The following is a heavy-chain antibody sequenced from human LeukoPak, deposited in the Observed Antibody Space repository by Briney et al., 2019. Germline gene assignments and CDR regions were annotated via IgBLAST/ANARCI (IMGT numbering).Heavy chain of an antibody. CDR2: INPNSGGT. Sequence: ASVTVSCKTSGYSFIDYYMHWVRQAPGQGLEWMGWINPNSGGTNYAQKFQGRVTMTRDTSISTAYTELSRLRSDDTAVYYCARSSEVAAAEDYWGQGTLVTVSS. V-gene: IGHV1-2*02. D-gene: IGHD6-13*01. CDR1: GYSFIDYY. J-gene: IGHJ4*02. CDR3: ARSSEVAAAEDY.